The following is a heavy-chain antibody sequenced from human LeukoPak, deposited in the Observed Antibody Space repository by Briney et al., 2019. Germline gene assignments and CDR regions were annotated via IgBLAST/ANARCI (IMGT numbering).Heavy chain of an antibody. CDR1: GFTFSSYG. CDR2: IRYDGSNK. V-gene: IGHV3-30*02. Sequence: GGSLRLSCAASGFTFSSYGMHWVRQAPGKGLEWVAFIRYDGSNKYYADSVKGRFTISRDNSKNTLYLQMNSLRAEDTAVYYGAKSPSGSYYYYYYMDVWGKGTTVTVSS. D-gene: IGHD1-26*01. CDR3: AKSPSGSYYYYYYMDV. J-gene: IGHJ6*03.